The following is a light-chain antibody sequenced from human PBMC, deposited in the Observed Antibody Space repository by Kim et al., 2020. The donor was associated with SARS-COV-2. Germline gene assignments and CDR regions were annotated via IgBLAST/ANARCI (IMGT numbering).Light chain of an antibody. J-gene: IGLJ3*02. V-gene: IGLV1-44*01. CDR2: SNN. CDR1: SYNTGSNT. CDR3: AAWDDSLNGWV. Sequence: GQRVTTSCSGSSYNTGSNTVNWDQQLPGTAPKLLIYSNNQRPSGVPDRFSGSKSGTSASLAISGLQSEDEADYYCAAWDDSLNGWVFGGGTKVTVL.